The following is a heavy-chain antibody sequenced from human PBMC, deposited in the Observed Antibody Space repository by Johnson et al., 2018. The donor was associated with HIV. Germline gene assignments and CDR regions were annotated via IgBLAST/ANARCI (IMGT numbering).Heavy chain of an antibody. CDR2: ISYDGTNK. D-gene: IGHD1/OR15-1a*01. CDR3: ARGGLGFQNIHDPFDI. J-gene: IGHJ3*02. V-gene: IGHV3-30-3*01. Sequence: QVQLVESGGGVVQPGRSLRLSCAASGFTFSSYAMHWVRQAPGKGLEWVALISYDGTNKNYADPMKGRFTISRDNAKNSLYLQMNSLGADDTALYYCARGGLGFQNIHDPFDIWGQGTMVTVSS. CDR1: GFTFSSYA.